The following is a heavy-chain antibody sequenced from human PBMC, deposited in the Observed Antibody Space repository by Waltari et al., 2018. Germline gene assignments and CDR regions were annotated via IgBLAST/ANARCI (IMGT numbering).Heavy chain of an antibody. J-gene: IGHJ6*02. D-gene: IGHD2-21*01. Sequence: QVQLVQSGAAVKKPGASVKISCKTSEYTFTSSYVHWVRQAPGQGLEWMGIINPSGGSTIYAQKFQGRVTMTRDTSTSTVYMELSSLRSEDTAVYYCASDTGALWMDVWGQGTTVTVSS. CDR3: ASDTGALWMDV. CDR2: INPSGGST. CDR1: EYTFTSSY. V-gene: IGHV1-46*01.